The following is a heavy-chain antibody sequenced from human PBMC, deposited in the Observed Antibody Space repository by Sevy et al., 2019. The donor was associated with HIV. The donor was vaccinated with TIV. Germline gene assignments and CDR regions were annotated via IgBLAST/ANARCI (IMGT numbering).Heavy chain of an antibody. CDR1: VFTFRTSG. Sequence: GGSLRLSCVTSVFTFRTSGMHWVRQSPGKGLEWVAIISYDEAHKNYADSVRGRFSISKDNSKNTLYLQMSSLKTEDTAVYYCAKDYSAGITFVRGAYRARGDYFDYWGQGTQVTVSS. V-gene: IGHV3-30*18. CDR2: ISYDEAHK. D-gene: IGHD3-10*01. J-gene: IGHJ4*02. CDR3: AKDYSAGITFVRGAYRARGDYFDY.